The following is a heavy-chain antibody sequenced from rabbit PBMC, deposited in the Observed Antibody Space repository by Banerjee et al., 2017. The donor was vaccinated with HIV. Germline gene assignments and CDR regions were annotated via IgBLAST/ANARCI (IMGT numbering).Heavy chain of an antibody. V-gene: IGHV1S45*01. CDR3: ARGYRGGSGGVGVGYEDL. CDR2: IYTDGSGNT. D-gene: IGHD1-1*01. Sequence: QLEESGGGLVKPGASLTLTCPVSGFTLSSSYWMCWVRQAPGKGLEWIACIYTDGSGNTYYASWAKGRFTISKTSSTTVTLQMTSLTAADTATYFCARGYRGGSGGVGVGYEDLWGPGTLGHRL. J-gene: IGHJ4*01. CDR1: GFTLSSSYW.